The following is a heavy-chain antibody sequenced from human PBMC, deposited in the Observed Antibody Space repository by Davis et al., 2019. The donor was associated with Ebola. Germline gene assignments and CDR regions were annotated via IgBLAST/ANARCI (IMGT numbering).Heavy chain of an antibody. J-gene: IGHJ4*02. CDR1: GGSISSSNW. V-gene: IGHV4-4*02. Sequence: SETLSLTCAVSGGSISSSNWWSWVRQPPGKGLEWIGEIYHSGSTNYNPSLKSRVTISVDTSKTQFSLKLSSVTAADTAVYYCARDKSWYDFWSGYYTHGLDYWGQGTLVTVSS. CDR3: ARDKSWYDFWSGYYTHGLDY. CDR2: IYHSGST. D-gene: IGHD3-3*01.